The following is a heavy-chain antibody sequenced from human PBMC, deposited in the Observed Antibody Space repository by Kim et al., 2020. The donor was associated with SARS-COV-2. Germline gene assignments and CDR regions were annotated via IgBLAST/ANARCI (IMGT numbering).Heavy chain of an antibody. D-gene: IGHD5-18*01. Sequence: GGSLRLSCAASGFTFSSYGMHWVRQAPGKGLEWVAVIWYDGSNKYYADSVKGRFTISRDNSKNTLYLQMNSLRAEDTAVYYCARDLTSYDPPLDYWGQGTLVTVSS. CDR2: IWYDGSNK. CDR3: ARDLTSYDPPLDY. V-gene: IGHV3-33*01. CDR1: GFTFSSYG. J-gene: IGHJ4*02.